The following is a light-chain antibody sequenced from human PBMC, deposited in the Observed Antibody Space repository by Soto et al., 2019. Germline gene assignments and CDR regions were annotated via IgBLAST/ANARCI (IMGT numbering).Light chain of an antibody. Sequence: SYELTQPPSVSVSPVQPASITCSGEELGDKYACWYQQKPGQSPVLNIYQDRQRPSGYPERFSGSNSGNTATLTMSGTQAMDEAGYYCQAWDSSTAVVFGGGTQLTVL. J-gene: IGLJ2*01. CDR1: ELGDKY. V-gene: IGLV3-1*01. CDR3: QAWDSSTAVV. CDR2: QDR.